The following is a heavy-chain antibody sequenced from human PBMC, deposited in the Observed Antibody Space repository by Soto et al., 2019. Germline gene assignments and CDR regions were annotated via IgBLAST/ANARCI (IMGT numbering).Heavy chain of an antibody. CDR3: ARWWPVFTKGFDP. D-gene: IGHD6-19*01. CDR1: GYTFTSYY. J-gene: IGHJ5*02. CDR2: INPSGGST. V-gene: IGHV1-46*01. Sequence: GASVKVFCKASGYTFTSYYMHWVRQAPGQGLEWMGIINPSGGSTSYAQKFQGRVTMTRDTSTSTVYMELSSLRSEDTAVYYCARWWPVFTKGFDPWGQGTLVTVSS.